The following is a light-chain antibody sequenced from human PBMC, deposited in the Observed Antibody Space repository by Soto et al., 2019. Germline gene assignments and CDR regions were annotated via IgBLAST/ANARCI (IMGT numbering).Light chain of an antibody. CDR3: QQRNIWPPVT. Sequence: EIVLTQSPGTLSLSPGKRATLSCRASESLDFHLAWYQQKPCQAPRLLIYGASNRATGIPDRFSGSGSGTDFTLTISRLEPEDSAVYYCQQRNIWPPVTFGQGTRLEIK. CDR1: ESLDFH. CDR2: GAS. V-gene: IGKV3-11*01. J-gene: IGKJ5*01.